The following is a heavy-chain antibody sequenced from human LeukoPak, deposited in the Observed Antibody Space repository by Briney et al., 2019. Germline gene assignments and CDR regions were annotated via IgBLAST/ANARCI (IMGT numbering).Heavy chain of an antibody. J-gene: IGHJ5*02. CDR2: ISSNGGST. CDR3: ARAMRRARGYCSSTSCLTGAPWFDP. V-gene: IGHV3-64*01. Sequence: GGSLRLSCAASGFTFSSYAMHWVRQAPGKGLEYVSAISSNGGSTYYANSVKGRFTISRDNSKNTLYLQMGSLRAEDMAVYYCARAMRRARGYCSSTSCLTGAPWFDPRGQGTLVTVSS. D-gene: IGHD2-2*01. CDR1: GFTFSSYA.